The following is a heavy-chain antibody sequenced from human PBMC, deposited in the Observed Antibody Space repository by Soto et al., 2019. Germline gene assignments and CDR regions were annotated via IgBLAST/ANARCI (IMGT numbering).Heavy chain of an antibody. V-gene: IGHV3-21*01. CDR2: ISSSSSYI. J-gene: IGHJ3*02. D-gene: IGHD3-10*01. CDR3: ARDLTRRLLWFWELLNDAFDI. Sequence: GGSLRLSCAASGFTFSSYRMNWVRQAPGKGLEWVSSISSSSSYIYYADSVKGRFTISRDNAKNSLYLQMNSLRAEDTAVYYCARDLTRRLLWFWELLNDAFDIWGRGTMVIVSS. CDR1: GFTFSSYR.